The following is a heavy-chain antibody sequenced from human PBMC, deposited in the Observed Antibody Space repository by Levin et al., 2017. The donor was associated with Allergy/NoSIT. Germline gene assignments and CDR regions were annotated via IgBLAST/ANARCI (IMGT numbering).Heavy chain of an antibody. J-gene: IGHJ6*03. CDR2: IYYSGST. V-gene: IGHV4-39*01. CDR1: XXTTRRSRDD. CDR3: ARRAHYSYYMDV. Sequence: PSETLSLTCTVSXXTTRRSRDDEGWIQQPPGKGLEWIGSIYYSGSTYYNPSLKSRVTISVDTSKNQFSLKLSSVTAADTAVYYCARRAHYSYYMDVWGKGTTVTVSS.